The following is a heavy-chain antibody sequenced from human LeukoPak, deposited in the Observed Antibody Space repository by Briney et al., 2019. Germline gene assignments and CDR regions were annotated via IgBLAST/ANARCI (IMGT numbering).Heavy chain of an antibody. V-gene: IGHV4-59*01. J-gene: IGHJ6*02. CDR2: IYYSGST. Sequence: SETLSLTCTVSGGSISSYYWSWIRQPPGKGLEWIGYIYYSGSTNYNPSLKSRVTISVDTSKNQFSLKLSSVTAADTAVYYCARESVTNIWFGESHDYYYYGMDVWGQGTTVTVSS. CDR3: ARESVTNIWFGESHDYYYYGMDV. CDR1: GGSISSYY. D-gene: IGHD3-10*01.